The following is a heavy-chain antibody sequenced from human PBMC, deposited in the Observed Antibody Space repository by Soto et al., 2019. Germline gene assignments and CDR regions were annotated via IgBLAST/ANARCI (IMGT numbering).Heavy chain of an antibody. D-gene: IGHD5-18*01. J-gene: IGHJ4*02. Sequence: GGSLRLSCAASGFTFDDYAMHWVRQAPGKGLEWVSGISWNSGSIGYADSVKGRFTISRDNAKNSLYLQMNSLRAEDTALYYCAKDISGLVDTAMVTLRYFDYWGQGTLVTVSS. CDR1: GFTFDDYA. CDR3: AKDISGLVDTAMVTLRYFDY. V-gene: IGHV3-9*01. CDR2: ISWNSGSI.